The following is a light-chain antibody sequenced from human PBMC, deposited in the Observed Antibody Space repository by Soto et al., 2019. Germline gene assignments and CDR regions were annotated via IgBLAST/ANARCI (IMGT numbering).Light chain of an antibody. V-gene: IGKV3-20*01. CDR3: QQYGSSPQT. CDR1: QSVSSSY. CDR2: DVS. J-gene: IGKJ1*01. Sequence: EIVLTQSPGTLSLSPGERATLSCRASQSVSSSYLAWYQQKPGQAPRLLIYDVSIRATGIPDRFSGSGSGTDFTLTISRLEPEDFAVYYCQQYGSSPQTFGQGTKVEIK.